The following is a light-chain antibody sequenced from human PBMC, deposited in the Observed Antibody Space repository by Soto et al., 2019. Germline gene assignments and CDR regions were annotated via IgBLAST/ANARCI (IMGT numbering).Light chain of an antibody. CDR1: QIIGSW. V-gene: IGKV1-12*02. J-gene: IGKJ3*01. CDR2: AAS. Sequence: DLQMTQSPSSVSASIGDRVTITCRASQIIGSWLAWYQQKPGKAPTLLIYAASSLQSGVPSRFSGSGSGTDFTLTITSLQAEVSATYYCQQANSFPFTFGPGTKVDIK. CDR3: QQANSFPFT.